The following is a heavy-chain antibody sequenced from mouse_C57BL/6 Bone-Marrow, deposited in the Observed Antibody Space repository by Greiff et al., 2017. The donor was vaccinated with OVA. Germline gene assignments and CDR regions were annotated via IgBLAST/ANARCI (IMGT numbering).Heavy chain of an antibody. CDR3: ARRGIYYGNPFAY. V-gene: IGHV1-81*01. J-gene: IGHJ3*01. CDR2: IYPRSGNT. D-gene: IGHD2-1*01. Sequence: VKLVESGAELARPGASVKLSCKASGYTFTSYGISWVKQRTGQGLEWIGEIYPRSGNTYYNEKFKGKATLTADKSSSTAYMELRSLTSEDSAVYFCARRGIYYGNPFAYWGQGTLVTVSA. CDR1: GYTFTSYG.